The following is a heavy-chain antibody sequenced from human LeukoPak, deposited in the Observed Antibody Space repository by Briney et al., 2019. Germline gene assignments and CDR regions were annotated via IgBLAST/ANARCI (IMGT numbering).Heavy chain of an antibody. V-gene: IGHV4-59*11. CDR2: IYYSGST. J-gene: IGHJ6*03. Sequence: SETLSLTCTVSGGSISSHYWSWIRQPPGKGLEWIGYIYYSGSTNYNPSLKSRVTISVDTSKNQFSLKLSSVTAADTAVYYCARGRLQYSSSSGYYYMDVWGKGTTVTVSS. CDR3: ARGRLQYSSSSGYYYMDV. D-gene: IGHD6-6*01. CDR1: GGSISSHY.